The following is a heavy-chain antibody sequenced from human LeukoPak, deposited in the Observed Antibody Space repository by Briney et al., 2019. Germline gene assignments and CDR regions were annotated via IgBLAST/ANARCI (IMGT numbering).Heavy chain of an antibody. CDR3: ASYCGGDCYSEDGMDV. Sequence: ASVKVSCKASGYTFTGYYMHWVRQAPGQGLEWTGWINPNSGGTNYAQKFQGRVTMTRVTSISTAYMELSRLRSDDTAVYYCASYCGGDCYSEDGMDVWGQGTTVTVSS. CDR1: GYTFTGYY. CDR2: INPNSGGT. V-gene: IGHV1-2*02. D-gene: IGHD2-21*02. J-gene: IGHJ6*02.